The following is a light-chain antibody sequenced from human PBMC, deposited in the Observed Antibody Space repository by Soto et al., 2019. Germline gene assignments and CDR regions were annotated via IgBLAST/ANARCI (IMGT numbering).Light chain of an antibody. V-gene: IGLV8-61*01. CDR3: VLYMGSGIGV. CDR2: STN. CDR1: SGSVSTSYY. J-gene: IGLJ2*01. Sequence: QTVVTQEPSFSVSPGGTVTLPCGLSSGSVSTSYYPSWYQQTPGQAPRTLIYSTNTRSSGVPDRFSGSILGNKADLTITGAQADDESDYYCVLYMGSGIGVFGGGTKVTVL.